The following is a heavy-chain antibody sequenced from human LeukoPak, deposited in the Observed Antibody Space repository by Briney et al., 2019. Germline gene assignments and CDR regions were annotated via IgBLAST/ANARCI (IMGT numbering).Heavy chain of an antibody. J-gene: IGHJ6*03. V-gene: IGHV1-2*02. Sequence: GASVKVSWKASGYTFTGYYMHWVRQAPGQGLEWMGWINPNSGGTYYAQKFQGRVTMTSDTSISTAYVELSRLRSDDTAVYYCARAQRYFDLGGGGYYPYFMDVWGKGTTVTVSS. D-gene: IGHD3-9*01. CDR1: GYTFTGYY. CDR3: ARAQRYFDLGGGGYYPYFMDV. CDR2: INPNSGGT.